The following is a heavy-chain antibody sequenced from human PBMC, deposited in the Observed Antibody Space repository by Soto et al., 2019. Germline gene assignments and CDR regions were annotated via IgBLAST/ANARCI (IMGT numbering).Heavy chain of an antibody. V-gene: IGHV4-31*03. J-gene: IGHJ4*02. D-gene: IGHD1-1*01. CDR3: TTGGGASKTGY. CDR2: IHYSGTS. Sequence: QVQLQESGPGLVEPSQTLSLTCTVSGVSISGGGRNWSWIRQYPGRGLQWIGFIHYSGTSYYNPSLKSRVALSVDTSRNQFSLRLTSVTAADTAVYYCTTGGGASKTGYWGQGTLVTVSS. CDR1: GVSISGGGRN.